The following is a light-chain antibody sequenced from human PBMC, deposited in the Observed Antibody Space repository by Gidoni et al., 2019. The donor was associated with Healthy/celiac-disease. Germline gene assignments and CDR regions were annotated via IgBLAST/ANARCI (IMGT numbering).Light chain of an antibody. J-gene: IGLJ1*01. CDR3: QSYDSSLSSRV. CDR2: GNN. Sequence: QSVLTQPPSVSAAPGQRVTISCTGTSSNIGAGYDVHWYQQLPGTAPNLLIDGNNNRPSGVPDRFSGTKSGTSASLAITGLQAEDEADYYCQSYDSSLSSRVFGTGTKVTVL. CDR1: SSNIGAGYD. V-gene: IGLV1-40*01.